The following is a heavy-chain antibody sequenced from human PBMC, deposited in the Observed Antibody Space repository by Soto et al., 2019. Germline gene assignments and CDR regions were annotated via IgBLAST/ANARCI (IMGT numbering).Heavy chain of an antibody. J-gene: IGHJ3*02. CDR1: GGSISSYY. V-gene: IGHV4-4*07. D-gene: IGHD3-16*02. Sequence: SETLSLTCTVSGGSISSYYWSWIRQPAGKGLEWIGRIYTSGSTNYNPSLMSRVTMSVDTSKKQFSLKLSSVTAADTAVYYCARSMITFGGVIEAFYAFDIWSQGTRVTVS. CDR3: ARSMITFGGVIEAFYAFDI. CDR2: IYTSGST.